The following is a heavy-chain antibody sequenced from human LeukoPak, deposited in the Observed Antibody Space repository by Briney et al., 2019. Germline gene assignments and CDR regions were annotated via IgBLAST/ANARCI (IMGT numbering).Heavy chain of an antibody. CDR3: ARDYRVYGMDV. CDR2: IYYSGST. CDR1: GGSISSHY. D-gene: IGHD3-16*02. Sequence: SETLSLTCTVSGGSISSHYWSWIRQPPGKGLEWIGYIYYSGSTNYNPSLKSRVTISVDTSKNQFSLKLSSVTAADTAVYYCARDYRVYGMDVWGQGTTVTVSS. J-gene: IGHJ6*02. V-gene: IGHV4-59*11.